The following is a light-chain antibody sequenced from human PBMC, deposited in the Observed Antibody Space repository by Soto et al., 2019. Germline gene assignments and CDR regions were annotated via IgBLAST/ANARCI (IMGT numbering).Light chain of an antibody. CDR2: DVT. Sequence: QSALTQPASVSGSPGQAITISCTGTSGDVADSKYVSWYQQHPGKAPKLIIHDVTNRPSGVSNRFSGSKSGNTASLTLSGLQADDEAYYYCSSYTTASRWVFGGGTQLTVL. V-gene: IGLV2-14*01. CDR1: SGDVADSKY. CDR3: SSYTTASRWV. J-gene: IGLJ3*02.